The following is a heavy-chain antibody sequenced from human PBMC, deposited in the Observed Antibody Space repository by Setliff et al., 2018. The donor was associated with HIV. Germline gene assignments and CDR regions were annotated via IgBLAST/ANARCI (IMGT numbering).Heavy chain of an antibody. V-gene: IGHV3-33*08. D-gene: IGHD6-19*01. CDR2: IWYDGSNK. J-gene: IGHJ6*03. Sequence: PGGSLRLSCAASGFALSSYGMHWVRQAPGKGLEWVAVIWYDGSNKYYADSVKGRFTISRDNSKNTLYLQMNSLRAEDTAVYYCARAEAVAGKSYMDVWGKGTTVTVSS. CDR3: ARAEAVAGKSYMDV. CDR1: GFALSSYG.